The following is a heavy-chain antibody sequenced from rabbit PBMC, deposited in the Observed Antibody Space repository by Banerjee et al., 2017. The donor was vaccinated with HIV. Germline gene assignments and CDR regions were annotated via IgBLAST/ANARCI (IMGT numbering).Heavy chain of an antibody. D-gene: IGHD4-1*01. Sequence: QSLEESGGDLVKPGASLTLTCTASGFTLSSSYYMCWVRQAPGKGLEWIGCIYTASGSAYYASWAKGRFTISRTSSTTVTLQVTSLTAADTATYFCARGDDSSGWGLYFWGPGTLVTVS. CDR1: GFTLSSSYY. CDR2: IYTASGSA. J-gene: IGHJ6*01. V-gene: IGHV1S40*01. CDR3: ARGDDSSGWGLYF.